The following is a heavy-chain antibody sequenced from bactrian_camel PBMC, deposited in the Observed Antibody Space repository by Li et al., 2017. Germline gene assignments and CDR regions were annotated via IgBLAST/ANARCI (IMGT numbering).Heavy chain of an antibody. CDR3: AADPSRELWVGYPPYKY. CDR1: GLRFSSYM. Sequence: VQLVESGGGLVQPGGSLRLSCVASGLRFSSYMMSWVRQTPGKGLEWVSTIHSSGITTDYADSVKGRVTISRDNAKNTLYLQMNSLKPEDTAVYYCAADPSRELWVGYPPYKYWGQGTQVTVS. D-gene: IGHD5*01. J-gene: IGHJ4*01. CDR2: IHSSGITT. V-gene: IGHV3S40*01.